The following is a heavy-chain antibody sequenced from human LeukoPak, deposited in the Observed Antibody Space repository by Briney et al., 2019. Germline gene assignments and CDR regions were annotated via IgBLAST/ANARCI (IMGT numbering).Heavy chain of an antibody. Sequence: PGGSLRLSCAASGFTFSSYAMSWVRQAPGKGLEWVSAISGSGGSTYYADSVKGRFTISRDNSKNTLYLQMNSLRAEDTAMYYCARRFYDTEYFQYWGQGTLVTVSS. D-gene: IGHD3-3*01. J-gene: IGHJ1*01. CDR2: ISGSGGST. CDR1: GFTFSSYA. CDR3: ARRFYDTEYFQY. V-gene: IGHV3-23*01.